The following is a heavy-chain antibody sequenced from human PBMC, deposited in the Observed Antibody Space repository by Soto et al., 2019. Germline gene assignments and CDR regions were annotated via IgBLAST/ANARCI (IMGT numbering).Heavy chain of an antibody. J-gene: IGHJ5*02. V-gene: IGHV4-31*03. CDR1: GGSISTGGYY. CDR3: ARSVFP. CDR2: FYYSGST. Sequence: SETLSLTCTVSGGSISTGGYYWNGIRQHPGKGLEWIGYFYYSGSTYYNPSLKSRVTISVNTSKNQFSLKLSSVTAAATAVYYCARSVFPWGQGTLVTVSS.